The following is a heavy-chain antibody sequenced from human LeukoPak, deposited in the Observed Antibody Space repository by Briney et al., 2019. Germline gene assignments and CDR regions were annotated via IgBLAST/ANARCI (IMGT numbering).Heavy chain of an antibody. D-gene: IGHD6-19*01. Sequence: GRSLRLSWAGLGFTFVSNGMHWFGQAQGKGLEWVAVIWYDGSNKYYADSVKGRFTISRDNSKNTLYLQMNSLRAEDTAVYYCARAWSSGWYYFDYWGQGTLVTVSS. J-gene: IGHJ4*02. CDR3: ARAWSSGWYYFDY. CDR2: IWYDGSNK. CDR1: GFTFVSNG. V-gene: IGHV3-33*01.